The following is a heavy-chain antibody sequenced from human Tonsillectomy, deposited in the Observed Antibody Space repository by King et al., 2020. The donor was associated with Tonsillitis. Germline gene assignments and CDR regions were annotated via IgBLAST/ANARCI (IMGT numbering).Heavy chain of an antibody. J-gene: IGHJ4*02. Sequence: VQLVETGGGLIQPGGSLRLSCAASGFNVSFNYMNWIRQAPGKGLEWLSVIYSGGKTFYGDSARGRFTISRDNSKNTLYLQMNSLRAEDTAMYYCARGIESGHDLYYFDLWGQGTLVTVSS. CDR1: GFNVSFNY. D-gene: IGHD5-12*01. CDR3: ARGIESGHDLYYFDL. CDR2: IYSGGKT. V-gene: IGHV3-53*02.